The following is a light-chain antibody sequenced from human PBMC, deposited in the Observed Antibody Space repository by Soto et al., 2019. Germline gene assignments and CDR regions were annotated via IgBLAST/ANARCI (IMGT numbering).Light chain of an antibody. CDR1: QSVSSN. CDR2: GAS. V-gene: IGKV3-15*01. CDR3: QKYNNWWP. Sequence: EIVMTQSPATLSVSPGERATLSCRASQSVSSNLAWYQQKPGQAPRLLIYGASTRATGIPARFSGSGSGTDFTLTISSLQFEDFAVYYCQKYNNWWPFAQGPRWKSN. J-gene: IGKJ1*01.